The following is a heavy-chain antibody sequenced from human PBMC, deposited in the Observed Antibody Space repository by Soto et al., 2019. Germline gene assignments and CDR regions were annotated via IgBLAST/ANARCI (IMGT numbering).Heavy chain of an antibody. D-gene: IGHD3-10*01. V-gene: IGHV3-11*06. Sequence: GSLRLSCVASGFTFTDTYMSWVRQTPGKGLDWVSYISGDSITTNYADSVKGRFTISRDNARNSLYLQLNSLRAEDTALYYCAKGSVVRGLHHWGQGALVTVSS. CDR3: AKGSVVRGLHH. CDR2: ISGDSITT. CDR1: GFTFTDTY. J-gene: IGHJ1*01.